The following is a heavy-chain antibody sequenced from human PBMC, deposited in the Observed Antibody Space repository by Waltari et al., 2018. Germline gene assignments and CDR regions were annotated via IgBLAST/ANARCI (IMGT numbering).Heavy chain of an antibody. CDR2: IYYSGST. CDR1: GGSISSGDYY. Sequence: QVQLQESGPGLVKPSQTLSLTCTVSGGSISSGDYYWSWIRQPPGKGLEWIGYIYYSGSTYDNPALKSRVTISVDTSKNQFSLKLSSVTAADTAVYYCARDTWTVGGAFDYWGQGTLVTVSS. D-gene: IGHD1-20*01. V-gene: IGHV4-30-4*08. CDR3: ARDTWTVGGAFDY. J-gene: IGHJ4*02.